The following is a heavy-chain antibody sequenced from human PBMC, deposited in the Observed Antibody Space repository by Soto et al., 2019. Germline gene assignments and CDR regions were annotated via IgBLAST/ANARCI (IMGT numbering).Heavy chain of an antibody. D-gene: IGHD3-3*01. Sequence: SETLSLTCTVSGGSISSGDDYWSWIRQPPGKGLEWIGYIYDSGNTYYNPSLKSRVTISIDTSKNQFSLNLSSVTAADTAVYYCARGHDFWSGYYPYWGQGNLVTVSS. CDR1: GGSISSGDDY. V-gene: IGHV4-30-4*01. CDR2: IYDSGNT. CDR3: ARGHDFWSGYYPY. J-gene: IGHJ4*02.